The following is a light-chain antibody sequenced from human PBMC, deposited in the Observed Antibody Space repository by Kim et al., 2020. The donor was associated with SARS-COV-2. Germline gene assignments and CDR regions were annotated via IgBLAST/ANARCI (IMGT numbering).Light chain of an antibody. J-gene: IGLJ2*01. Sequence: PGNTARITCGGNNIGSKSVHWYQQKPGQAPVLVIYYDSDRPSGIPERFSGSNSGNTATLTISRVEAGDEADYYCQVWDSSSDHPGVFGGGTKLTVL. V-gene: IGLV3-21*04. CDR2: YDS. CDR3: QVWDSSSDHPGV. CDR1: NIGSKS.